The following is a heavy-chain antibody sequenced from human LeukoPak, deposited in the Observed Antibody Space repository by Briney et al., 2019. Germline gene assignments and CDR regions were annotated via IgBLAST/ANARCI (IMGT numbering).Heavy chain of an antibody. J-gene: IGHJ4*02. Sequence: PGGSLRLSCAASGFTSDTYWMSWVRQAPGKGLEGVANIKQDGSEEYYVDSVKGRFTISRDNAKNSLYLQMNSLRAEDTALYYCARTCGTYWAFDYWGQGTLVTVSS. CDR3: ARTCGTYWAFDY. D-gene: IGHD1-26*01. CDR1: GFTSDTYW. CDR2: IKQDGSEE. V-gene: IGHV3-7*04.